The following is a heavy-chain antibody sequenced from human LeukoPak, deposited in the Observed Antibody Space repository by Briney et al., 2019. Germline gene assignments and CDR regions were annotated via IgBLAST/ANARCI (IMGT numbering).Heavy chain of an antibody. D-gene: IGHD2-8*01. CDR2: IWFDKNQ. CDR3: ARDRHCVNGVCHSPPGMDV. V-gene: IGHV3-33*01. J-gene: IGHJ6*02. CDR1: GFILNDYG. Sequence: PGRSLRLSCAASGFILNDYGMHWVRQAPGKGLEWVADIWFDKNQHFADSVKGRFAISRDNSINTVYLQINSLRAEDTAVYFCARDRHCVNGVCHSPPGMDVWGQGTTVTVSS.